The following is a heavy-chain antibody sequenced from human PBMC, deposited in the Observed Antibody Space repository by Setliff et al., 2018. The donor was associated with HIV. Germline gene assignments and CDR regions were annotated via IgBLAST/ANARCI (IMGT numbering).Heavy chain of an antibody. D-gene: IGHD6-6*01. Sequence: PGESLKISCKASGYIFTNYWIGWVRQMPGKGLEWMGIIYLSDSDTRYSPSFQGQVTISADKSISTAYLQWSSLKASDTAMYYCATSPGTYSSSSASYFDYWGQGTLVTVSS. CDR1: GYIFTNYW. J-gene: IGHJ4*02. CDR3: ATSPGTYSSSSASYFDY. V-gene: IGHV5-51*01. CDR2: IYLSDSDT.